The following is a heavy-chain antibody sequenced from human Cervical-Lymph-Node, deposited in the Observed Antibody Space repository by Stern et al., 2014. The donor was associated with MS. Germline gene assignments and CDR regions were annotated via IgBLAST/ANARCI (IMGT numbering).Heavy chain of an antibody. CDR3: ARANVERRLDFDY. J-gene: IGHJ4*02. D-gene: IGHD1-1*01. CDR2: IYSGGST. V-gene: IGHV3-66*02. Sequence: EMQLVESGGGLVQPGGSLRLSCAASGFTVSSNYMSWVRQAPGKGLEWVSVIYSGGSTYYADSVKGRFTISRDNSKNTLYLQMNSLRAEDTAVYYCARANVERRLDFDYWGQGTLVTVSS. CDR1: GFTVSSNY.